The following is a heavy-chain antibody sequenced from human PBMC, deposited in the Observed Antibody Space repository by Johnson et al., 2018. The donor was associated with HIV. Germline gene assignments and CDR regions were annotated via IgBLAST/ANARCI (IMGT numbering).Heavy chain of an antibody. CDR3: ARCTLTGYYSHDTFDI. CDR1: GFRFNYYW. V-gene: IGHV3-7*01. Sequence: VQLVESGGGVVQPGRSLRLSCAASGFRFNYYWMSWVRQAPGKGLEWVANIKQDGSEKYYVDSVKGRFTISRDNAKNSLYLQMNSLRAEDTAVYYCARCTLTGYYSHDTFDIWGQGTMVTVSS. CDR2: IKQDGSEK. D-gene: IGHD3-9*01. J-gene: IGHJ3*02.